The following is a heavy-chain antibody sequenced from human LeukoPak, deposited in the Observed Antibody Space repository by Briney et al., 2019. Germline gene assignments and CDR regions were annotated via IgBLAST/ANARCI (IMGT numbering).Heavy chain of an antibody. J-gene: IGHJ3*02. CDR2: ISSSSSTI. V-gene: IGHV3-11*04. CDR3: ARDTMIVSSDAFDI. Sequence: GGSLRLSCAASGFTFSDYYMSWIRQAPGKGLEWVSYISSSSSTIYYADSVKGRFTISRDNAKNSLYLQMNSLRAEDTAVYYCARDTMIVSSDAFDIWGQGTMVTVSS. D-gene: IGHD3-22*01. CDR1: GFTFSDYY.